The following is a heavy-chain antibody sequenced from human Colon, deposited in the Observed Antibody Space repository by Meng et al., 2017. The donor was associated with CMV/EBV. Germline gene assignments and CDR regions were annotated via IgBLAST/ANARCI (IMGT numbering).Heavy chain of an antibody. Sequence: GGSLSLSCAASRFAFSFYAMHWVRQAPGKGLEWVAAISKDGTSIYYAESVKGRFTISRDNSKNTLFLQMNSLRPEDTAIYYCARPADVLVIAKGLDYWGQGTLVTVSS. CDR3: ARPADVLVIAKGLDY. J-gene: IGHJ4*02. D-gene: IGHD2-15*01. CDR1: RFAFSFYA. CDR2: ISKDGTSI. V-gene: IGHV3-30-3*01.